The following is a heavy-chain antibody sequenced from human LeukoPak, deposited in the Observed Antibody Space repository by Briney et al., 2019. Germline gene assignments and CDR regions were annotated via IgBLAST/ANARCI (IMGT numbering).Heavy chain of an antibody. Sequence: GGSLRLSCAASGFTFSSYGMHWVRQAPGKGLEWVAVISYDGSNKYYADSVKGRFTISRDNSKNTLYLQMNSLRAEDTAVYYCAKSANIVVVVAATLGVDYWGQGTLVTVSS. CDR3: AKSANIVVVVAATLGVDY. CDR1: GFTFSSYG. D-gene: IGHD2-15*01. V-gene: IGHV3-30*18. J-gene: IGHJ4*02. CDR2: ISYDGSNK.